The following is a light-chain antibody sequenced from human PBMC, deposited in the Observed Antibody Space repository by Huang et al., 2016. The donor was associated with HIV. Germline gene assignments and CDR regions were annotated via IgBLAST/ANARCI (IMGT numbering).Light chain of an antibody. CDR2: GAS. V-gene: IGKV3-15*01. CDR1: QSISSN. J-gene: IGKJ2*01. Sequence: IVMTQSPATLSVSPGERATLSCRASQSISSNLAWYQQKPGQAPRLLSYGASTRATRIPARFSGSGAGTEFTLTISSLQSEDFAVYYCQQYNNRYTFGQGTKLEIK. CDR3: QQYNNRYT.